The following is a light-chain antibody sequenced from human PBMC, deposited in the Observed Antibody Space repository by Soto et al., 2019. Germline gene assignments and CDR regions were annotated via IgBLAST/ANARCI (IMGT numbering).Light chain of an antibody. CDR2: GNN. CDR3: AAWDDSLNEYV. J-gene: IGLJ1*01. V-gene: IGLV1-44*01. CDR1: SSNIGRNS. Sequence: QSVLTQAPSVSGTPGQRVTITCSGSSSNIGRNSVNWYQHLPGTAPKLLTPGNNHRPSGVPDRFSGPKSGTSASLAISGLQPEDEADYCCAAWDDSLNEYVFGDGTKVTVL.